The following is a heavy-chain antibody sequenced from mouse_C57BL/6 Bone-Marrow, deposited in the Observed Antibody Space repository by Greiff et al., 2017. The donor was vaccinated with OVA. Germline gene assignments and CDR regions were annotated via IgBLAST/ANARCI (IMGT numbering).Heavy chain of an antibody. Sequence: VQLQQSGAELVRPGSSVKLSCKASGYTFTSYWMDWVKQRPGQGLEWIGNIYPSDSETHYNQKFKDKATLTVDKSSSTAYMQLSSLTSEDSAVYYCARGGYYYGTADYWGQGTTLTVSS. CDR3: ARGGYYYGTADY. CDR2: IYPSDSET. V-gene: IGHV1-61*01. D-gene: IGHD1-1*01. J-gene: IGHJ2*01. CDR1: GYTFTSYW.